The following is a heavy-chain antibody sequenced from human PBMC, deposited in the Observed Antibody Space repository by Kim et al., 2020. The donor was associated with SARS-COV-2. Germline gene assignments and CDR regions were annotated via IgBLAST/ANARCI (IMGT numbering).Heavy chain of an antibody. V-gene: IGHV3-15*01. CDR1: GFTFSNAW. D-gene: IGHD3-10*01. CDR2: IKSKTDGGTT. J-gene: IGHJ6*02. CDR3: TVSGQGGSGSYYGYHYYGMDV. Sequence: GGSLRLSCAASGFTFSNAWMSWVRQAPGKGLEWVGRIKSKTDGGTTDYAAPVKGRFTISRDDSKNTLYLQMNSLKTEDTAVYYCTVSGQGGSGSYYGYHYYGMDVWGQGTTVTVSS.